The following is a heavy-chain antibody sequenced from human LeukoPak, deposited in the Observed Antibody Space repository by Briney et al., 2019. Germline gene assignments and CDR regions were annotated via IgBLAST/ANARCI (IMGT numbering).Heavy chain of an antibody. V-gene: IGHV4-38-2*02. Sequence: SETLSLTCTVSGYSISSGYYWGWIRQPPGKGLEWIGSIYHSGSTYYNPSLKSRVTISVDTSKNQFSLKLSSVTAADTAVYYCARDPHRSPSGQGDFDYWGQGTLVTVSS. J-gene: IGHJ4*02. D-gene: IGHD1-14*01. CDR1: GYSISSGYY. CDR2: IYHSGST. CDR3: ARDPHRSPSGQGDFDY.